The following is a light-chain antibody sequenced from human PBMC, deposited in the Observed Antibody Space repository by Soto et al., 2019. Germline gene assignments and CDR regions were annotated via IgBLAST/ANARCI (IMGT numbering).Light chain of an antibody. CDR2: GAS. Sequence: ETVLTQSPGTLSLSPGETATLSCRASQSVASNSLAWYQQKPGQAPRLLVYGASGRATDIPDRFRGRGSGTDFTLTINRLEPEDFAVYYCQNYDTSPYTFGQGTKLEIK. CDR1: QSVASNS. V-gene: IGKV3-20*01. CDR3: QNYDTSPYT. J-gene: IGKJ2*01.